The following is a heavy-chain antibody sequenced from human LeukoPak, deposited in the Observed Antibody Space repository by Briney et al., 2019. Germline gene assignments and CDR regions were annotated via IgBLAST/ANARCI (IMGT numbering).Heavy chain of an antibody. CDR3: ARCSYGDYDSSFDY. V-gene: IGHV3-7*01. CDR2: IKQDGSEK. Sequence: PGGSLRLSCAASGFTFSSYWMSWVRQAPGKGLEWVANIKQDGSEKYYVDSVKGRFTISRDNAKNSLYLQMNSLRAEDTAVYYCARCSYGDYDSSFDYWGQGTLVTVSS. D-gene: IGHD4-17*01. CDR1: GFTFSSYW. J-gene: IGHJ4*02.